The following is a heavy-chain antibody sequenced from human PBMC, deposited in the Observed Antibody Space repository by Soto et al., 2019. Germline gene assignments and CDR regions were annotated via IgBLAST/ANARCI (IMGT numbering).Heavy chain of an antibody. CDR2: IDPSDSYT. Sequence: PGESLKISCKGSGYSFTSYWISWVRQMPGKGLEWMGRIDPSDSYTNYSPSFQGHVTISRDNSKNTLFLQMSTLRPEDTAVYYCVKDHGPYHLNFEYWGQGTLVTVSS. CDR1: GYSFTSYW. V-gene: IGHV5-10-1*01. CDR3: VKDHGPYHLNFEY. J-gene: IGHJ4*02.